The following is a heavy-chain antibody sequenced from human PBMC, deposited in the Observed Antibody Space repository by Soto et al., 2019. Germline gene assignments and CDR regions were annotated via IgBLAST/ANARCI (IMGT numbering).Heavy chain of an antibody. J-gene: IGHJ4*02. CDR3: AKDIQGYYDSSGYSDY. D-gene: IGHD3-22*01. CDR2: ISGSGGST. Sequence: GGSLRLSCAASGFTFSSYAMSWVRQAPGKGLEWVSAISGSGGSTYYADSVKGRFTTSRDNSKNTLYLQMNSLRAEDTAVYYCAKDIQGYYDSSGYSDYWGQGTLVTVSS. V-gene: IGHV3-23*01. CDR1: GFTFSSYA.